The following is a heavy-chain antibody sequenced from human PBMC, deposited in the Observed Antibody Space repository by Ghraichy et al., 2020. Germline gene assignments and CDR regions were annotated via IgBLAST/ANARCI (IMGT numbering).Heavy chain of an antibody. D-gene: IGHD3-22*01. Sequence: LSLTCAASGFTFSSYAMSWVRQAPGKGLEWVSTLNSNADNTYYADSVKGRFTISRDNSKNTLYLQMNSLRAEDTAVYYCAKRSSSGYYNYFDYWGQGTLVTVAS. J-gene: IGHJ4*02. CDR2: LNSNADNT. V-gene: IGHV3-23*01. CDR3: AKRSSSGYYNYFDY. CDR1: GFTFSSYA.